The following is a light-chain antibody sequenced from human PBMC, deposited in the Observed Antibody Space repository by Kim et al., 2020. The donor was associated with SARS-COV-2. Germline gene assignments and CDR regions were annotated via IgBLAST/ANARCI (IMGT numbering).Light chain of an antibody. CDR1: QSVSSF. CDR3: QQRSNWPIT. CDR2: DAS. Sequence: LSPGERATLSCRASQSVSSFLAWYQQKPGQAPRLLIYDASNRATGIPARFSGSGSGTDFTLTISSLEPEDFAVYYCQQRSNWPITFGQGTRLEIK. J-gene: IGKJ5*01. V-gene: IGKV3-11*01.